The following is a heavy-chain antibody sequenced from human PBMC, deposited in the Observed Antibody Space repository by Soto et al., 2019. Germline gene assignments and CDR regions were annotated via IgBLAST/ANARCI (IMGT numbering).Heavy chain of an antibody. Sequence: GGSLRLSCAASGFTFSSYWMSWVRQAPGKGLEWVANIKQDGSEKYYVDSVKGRFTISRDNAKNSLYLQMNSLRAEDTAVYYCARVTRGDYYYFDYWGQGTLVTVSS. D-gene: IGHD4-17*01. V-gene: IGHV3-7*03. J-gene: IGHJ4*02. CDR3: ARVTRGDYYYFDY. CDR2: IKQDGSEK. CDR1: GFTFSSYW.